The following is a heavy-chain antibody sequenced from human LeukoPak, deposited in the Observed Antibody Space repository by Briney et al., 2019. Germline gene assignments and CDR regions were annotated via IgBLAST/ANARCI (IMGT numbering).Heavy chain of an antibody. V-gene: IGHV4-59*12. J-gene: IGHJ5*02. CDR2: IYYSGSP. Sequence: PSETLSLTCTVSGASLSNYYWTWIRQPPGKGLEWIGYIYYSGSPNYRPSLKSRVTISVDTSKNQFSLQLNSVTPEDTAVYYCARNVRLGSGELSFAPFKNWFDPWGQGTLVTVSS. D-gene: IGHD3-16*02. CDR3: ARNVRLGSGELSFAPFKNWFDP. CDR1: GASLSNYY.